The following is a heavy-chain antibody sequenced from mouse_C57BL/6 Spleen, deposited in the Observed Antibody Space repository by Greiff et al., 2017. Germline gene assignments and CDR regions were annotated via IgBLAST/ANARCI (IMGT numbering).Heavy chain of an antibody. CDR2: IYPGSGST. V-gene: IGHV1-55*01. J-gene: IGHJ3*01. Sequence: QVQLQQPGAELVKPGASVKMSCKASGYTFTSYWITWVKQRPGQGLEWIGDIYPGSGSTNYNEKFKSKATLTVDTSSSTAYMQLSSLTSEDSAVYYCARGGDCSSPWFAYWGQGTLVTVSA. D-gene: IGHD1-1*01. CDR3: ARGGDCSSPWFAY. CDR1: GYTFTSYW.